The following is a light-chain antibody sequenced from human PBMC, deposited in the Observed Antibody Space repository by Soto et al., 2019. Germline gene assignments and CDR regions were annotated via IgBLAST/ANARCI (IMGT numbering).Light chain of an antibody. CDR3: QQYKNWPLT. CDR2: DAS. Sequence: EIVMTQSPATLSVSPGERATLSCRASQSVGSDLAWYQQKPGQAPRLLIYDASTRATGIPARFSGSGSGTEVTLTISSLQSEDFAVYYCQQYKNWPLTFGGGTKVDIK. J-gene: IGKJ4*01. V-gene: IGKV3-15*01. CDR1: QSVGSD.